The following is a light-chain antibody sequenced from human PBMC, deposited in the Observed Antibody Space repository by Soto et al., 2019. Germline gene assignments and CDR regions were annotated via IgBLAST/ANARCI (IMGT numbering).Light chain of an antibody. CDR2: DVS. CDR3: SSYTSSSLVV. Sequence: QSALTQPASVSGSPGQSITISCTGTSSDVDGYNYVSWYQQLPGKAPKLIISDVSDRPSGVSNRFSGSKSRNTASLTISGLQAEDEADYYCSSYTSSSLVVFGGGTKLTVL. V-gene: IGLV2-14*03. CDR1: SSDVDGYNY. J-gene: IGLJ2*01.